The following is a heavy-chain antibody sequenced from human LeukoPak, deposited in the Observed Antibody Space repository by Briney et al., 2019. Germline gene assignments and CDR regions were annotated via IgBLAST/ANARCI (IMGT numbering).Heavy chain of an antibody. CDR2: INHSGST. D-gene: IGHD6-6*01. Sequence: SETLSLTCAVYGGSFSGYYWSWIRQPPGKGLEWIGEINHSGSTNYNPSLKSRVTISVDTSKNQFSPKLGSVTAADTAVYYCARDGAPRIAATRESTHWYDPWGQGTLVTVSS. V-gene: IGHV4-34*01. CDR1: GGSFSGYY. CDR3: ARDGAPRIAATRESTHWYDP. J-gene: IGHJ5*02.